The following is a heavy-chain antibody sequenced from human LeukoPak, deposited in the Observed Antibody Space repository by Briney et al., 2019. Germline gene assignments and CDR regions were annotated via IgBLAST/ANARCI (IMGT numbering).Heavy chain of an antibody. CDR2: IYYSGST. CDR1: GGSISNYY. J-gene: IGHJ3*02. CDR3: ASHVLYAFDI. Sequence: SETLSLTCTVSGGSISNYYWSWIRQPPGKGLDWIGYIYYSGSTNYNPSLKSRVTISVDTSKNQFSLKLSSVTAADTAVYYCASHVLYAFDILGLGTMVTVSS. V-gene: IGHV4-59*01. D-gene: IGHD3-16*01.